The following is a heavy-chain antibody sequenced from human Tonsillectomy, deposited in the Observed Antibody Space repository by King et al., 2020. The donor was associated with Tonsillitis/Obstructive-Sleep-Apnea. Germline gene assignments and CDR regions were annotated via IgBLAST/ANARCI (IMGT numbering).Heavy chain of an antibody. CDR3: VKDLNKAVSGTPGDAFDI. D-gene: IGHD2-2*01. J-gene: IGHJ3*02. CDR2: ISWNSGTI. Sequence: VQLVESGGGLVQPGRSLRLSCAASGFSFDDYAMYWVRQAPGKGLEWVSGISWNSGTIHCADSVKGRFTISRDNAKNSLYLQMNSLRAEDTALYYCVKDLNKAVSGTPGDAFDIWGQGTMVTVSS. V-gene: IGHV3-9*01. CDR1: GFSFDDYA.